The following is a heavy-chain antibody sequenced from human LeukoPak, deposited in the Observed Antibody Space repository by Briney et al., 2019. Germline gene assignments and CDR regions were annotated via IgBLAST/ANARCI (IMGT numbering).Heavy chain of an antibody. V-gene: IGHV1-2*02. Sequence: ASVKVSCKTSGYTFTDNFIHWVRQAPGQGLGWMGWINPASGGTKYAQRFQGRVTVTSDTSISTAYMELSRLRSDDTAVYYCARGYSSGWHFDYWGQGTLVIVSS. CDR2: INPASGGT. CDR3: ARGYSSGWHFDY. J-gene: IGHJ4*02. CDR1: GYTFTDNF. D-gene: IGHD6-19*01.